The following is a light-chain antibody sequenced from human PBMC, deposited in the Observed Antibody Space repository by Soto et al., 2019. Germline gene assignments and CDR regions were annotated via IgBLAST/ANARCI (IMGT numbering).Light chain of an antibody. V-gene: IGKV1-39*01. CDR3: QQSYSALQA. CDR1: QNIGRY. Sequence: DIQMPQSPSSLSAFVGERVTITCRASQNIGRYLNWYQQKPGTAPKLLMYAALALQSGDPSRFTGSGSGTDFALTIDSLQPVDFASYYCQQSYSALQAFGQGTKLEIK. J-gene: IGKJ2*01. CDR2: AAL.